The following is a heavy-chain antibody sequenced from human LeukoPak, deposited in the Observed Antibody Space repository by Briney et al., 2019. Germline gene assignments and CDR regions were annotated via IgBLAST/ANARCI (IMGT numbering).Heavy chain of an antibody. V-gene: IGHV3-43*02. D-gene: IGHD3-3*01. Sequence: GGSLRLSCAASGFTFSTYAMTWVRQAPGKGLEWVSLISWDGGSTYYADSVKGRFTISRDNSKNSLYLQMNSLRTEDTALYYCAKMGASYDFWSGADFDYWGQGTLVTVSS. CDR3: AKMGASYDFWSGADFDY. CDR2: ISWDGGST. CDR1: GFTFSTYA. J-gene: IGHJ4*02.